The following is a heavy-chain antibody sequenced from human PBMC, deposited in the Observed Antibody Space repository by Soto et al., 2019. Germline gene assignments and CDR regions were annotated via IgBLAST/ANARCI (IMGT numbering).Heavy chain of an antibody. CDR1: GLTCSSYA. D-gene: IGHD6-13*01. Sequence: GGSLRLSCSSAGLTCSSYAMRLVSQAPGKGLEYVSAISSNGGSTYYADSVKGRFTISRDNSKNTLYLQMSSLRAEDTAVYYCVKEGSSCFFDYWGQGTLVTVSS. J-gene: IGHJ4*02. CDR3: VKEGSSCFFDY. V-gene: IGHV3-64D*06. CDR2: ISSNGGST.